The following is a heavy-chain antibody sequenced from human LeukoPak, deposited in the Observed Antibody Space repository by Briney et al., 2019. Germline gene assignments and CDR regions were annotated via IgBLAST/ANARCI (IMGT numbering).Heavy chain of an antibody. CDR2: ISYDGSNK. CDR3: ARDGEGSSFDY. Sequence: QPGGSLRLSCAAFGFTFSSYAMHWVRQAPGKGLEWVAVISYDGSNKYYADSVKGRFTISRDNSKNTLYLQMNSLRAEDTAVYYCARDGEGSSFDYWGQGTLVTVSS. J-gene: IGHJ4*02. D-gene: IGHD1-26*01. CDR1: GFTFSSYA. V-gene: IGHV3-30*04.